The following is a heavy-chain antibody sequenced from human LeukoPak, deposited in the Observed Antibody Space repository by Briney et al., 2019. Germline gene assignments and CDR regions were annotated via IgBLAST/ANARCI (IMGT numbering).Heavy chain of an antibody. V-gene: IGHV4-59*11. Sequence: PSETLSLTCSVSGVSLRGHYWSWVRQPPGKGLEWIGYIYYTVGTTYNPSLKSRVSMSLDTSQSQFSLRVYSVTSADTAVYYCARVTTDRYADSWGQGTLVIVSS. J-gene: IGHJ4*02. CDR1: GVSLRGHY. CDR3: ARVTTDRYADS. CDR2: IYYTVGT. D-gene: IGHD1-1*01.